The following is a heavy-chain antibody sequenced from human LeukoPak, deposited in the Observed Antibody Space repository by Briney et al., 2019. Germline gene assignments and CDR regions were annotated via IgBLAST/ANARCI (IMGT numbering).Heavy chain of an antibody. Sequence: SETLSLTCTVSGGSISSYYWSWIRQPAGKGLEWIGRIYTSGSTNYNPSLKSRVTISVDTSKNQFSLKLSSVTAADTAVYYCARDLRCSGGSCYSNWFDPWGQGTLVTVSS. CDR2: IYTSGST. CDR1: GGSISSYY. CDR3: ARDLRCSGGSCYSNWFDP. J-gene: IGHJ5*02. V-gene: IGHV4-4*07. D-gene: IGHD2-15*01.